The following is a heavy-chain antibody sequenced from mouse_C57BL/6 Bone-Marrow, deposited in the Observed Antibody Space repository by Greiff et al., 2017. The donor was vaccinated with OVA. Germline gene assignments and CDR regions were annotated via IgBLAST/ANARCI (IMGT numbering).Heavy chain of an antibody. CDR1: GYTFTSYW. CDR2: THPSDSDT. CDR3: AIGLICYGYPPVFAY. V-gene: IGHV1-74*01. Sequence: QVQLQQPGAELVKPGASVKVSCKASGYTFTSYWMHWVKQRPGQGLEWIGRTHPSDSDTNYNQQFKGKATLTVDKSSSTAYMQLSSLTSEDSAVXYWAIGLICYGYPPVFAYWGQGTLVTVSA. J-gene: IGHJ3*01. D-gene: IGHD2-2*01.